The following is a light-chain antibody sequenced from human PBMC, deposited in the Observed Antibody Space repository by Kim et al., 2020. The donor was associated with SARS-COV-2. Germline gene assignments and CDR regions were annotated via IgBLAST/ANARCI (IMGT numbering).Light chain of an antibody. CDR1: QSISTY. J-gene: IGKJ1*01. Sequence: ATVGGIVTITCRASQSISTYLNWYQQKPGEAPKLLIYATFNLQSGVPARFSGSVSVTDFTLTISSLQPVDFATYFCQQTYSPPPTFGQGSKVDIK. CDR3: QQTYSPPPT. V-gene: IGKV1-39*01. CDR2: ATF.